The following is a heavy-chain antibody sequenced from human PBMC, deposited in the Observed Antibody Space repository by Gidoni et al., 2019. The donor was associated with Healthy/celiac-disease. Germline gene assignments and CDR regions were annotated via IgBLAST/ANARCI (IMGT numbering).Heavy chain of an antibody. CDR2: IYYSGSS. CDR1: GGSISRYY. V-gene: IGHV4-59*01. Sequence: QVQLQEAGPVLVKPTETRSTTCTVHGGSISRYYWRWIRQPPGKGLAWIGYIYYSGSSNYNPSLKSRVSISVYTSKIQFSLKLSSVTAADTSVYYCARDNSYCKFFDYWGQGTLVTVSS. D-gene: IGHD5-18*01. CDR3: ARDNSYCKFFDY. J-gene: IGHJ4*02.